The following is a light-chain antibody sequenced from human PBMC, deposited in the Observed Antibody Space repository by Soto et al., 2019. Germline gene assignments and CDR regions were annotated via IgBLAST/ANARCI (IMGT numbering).Light chain of an antibody. J-gene: IGKJ4*01. V-gene: IGKV3-15*01. CDR3: QQYNKWPPLT. CDR1: QSVSSN. Sequence: EIVMTQSPATLSVSPGERATLSCRASQSVSSNLAWYQQKPGQAPRLLIYGASTRATGIPARFSGSGSGTQLTLTISSLQSVDVAVYYCQQYNKWPPLTVGGGTKVGIK. CDR2: GAS.